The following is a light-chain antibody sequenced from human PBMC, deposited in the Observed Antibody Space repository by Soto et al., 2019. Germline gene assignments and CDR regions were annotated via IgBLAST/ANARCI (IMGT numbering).Light chain of an antibody. J-gene: IGLJ1*01. CDR2: NVS. CDR1: SSDIGGHNS. CDR3: TSFTSASTYV. V-gene: IGLV2-14*01. Sequence: QSVLTQPASVSGSPGHSIAISCTGTSSDIGGHNSVSWYQQHPGKAPKLMIYNVSNRPSGVSNRFSGSKSGNTASLTISGLLAEDEADYYCTSFTSASTYVFGAGTKVTV.